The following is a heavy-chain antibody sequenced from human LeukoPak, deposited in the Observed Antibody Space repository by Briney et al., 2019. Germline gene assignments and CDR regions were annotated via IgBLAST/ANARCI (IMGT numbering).Heavy chain of an antibody. J-gene: IGHJ4*02. CDR1: GFTFSSYS. CDR3: ASPSKYDILTGYYKGDDY. V-gene: IGHV3-48*01. D-gene: IGHD3-9*01. CDR2: ISSSSSTI. Sequence: PGGSPRLSCAASGFTFSSYSMNWVRQAPGKGLEWVSYISSSSSTIYYADSVKGRFTISRDNAENSLYLQMNSLRAEDTAVYYCASPSKYDILTGYYKGDDYWGQGTLVTVSS.